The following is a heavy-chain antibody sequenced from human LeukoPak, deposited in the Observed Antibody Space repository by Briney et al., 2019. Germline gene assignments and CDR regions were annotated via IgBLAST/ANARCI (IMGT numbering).Heavy chain of an antibody. Sequence: PGGSLRLSCAASGFTVSSNYMSWVRQAPGKGLEWVSVIYSGGSTYYADSVKSRFTISRDNSKNTLYLQMNSLRAEDTAVYYCAKTYYYDSSGPAEYFQHWGQGTLVTVSS. V-gene: IGHV3-53*01. CDR3: AKTYYYDSSGPAEYFQH. D-gene: IGHD3-22*01. CDR1: GFTVSSNY. CDR2: IYSGGST. J-gene: IGHJ1*01.